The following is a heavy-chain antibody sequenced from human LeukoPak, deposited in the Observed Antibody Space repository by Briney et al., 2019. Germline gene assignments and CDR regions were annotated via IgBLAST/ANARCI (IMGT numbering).Heavy chain of an antibody. CDR3: AKDKLYGSGSYCFDY. J-gene: IGHJ4*02. V-gene: IGHV3-9*01. D-gene: IGHD3-10*01. CDR2: ISWNSGSI. Sequence: GGSLRLSCAASGFTFSSYAMHWVRQAPGKGLEWVSGISWNSGSIGYADSVKGRFTISRDNAKNSLYLQMNSLRAEDTALYYCAKDKLYGSGSYCFDYWGQGTLVTVSS. CDR1: GFTFSSYA.